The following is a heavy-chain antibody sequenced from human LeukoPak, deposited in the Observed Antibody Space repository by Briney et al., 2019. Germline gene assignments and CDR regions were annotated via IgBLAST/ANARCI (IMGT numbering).Heavy chain of an antibody. D-gene: IGHD2-2*01. Sequence: PSETLSLTCTVSGGSISSGSYYWSWIQQPAGKGLEWIGRIYTSGSTNYNPSLKSRVTISVDTSKNQFSLKLSSVTAADTAVYYCASIVVVPAAIGAEYFQHWGQGTLVTVSS. CDR1: GGSISSGSYY. V-gene: IGHV4-61*02. J-gene: IGHJ1*01. CDR3: ASIVVVPAAIGAEYFQH. CDR2: IYTSGST.